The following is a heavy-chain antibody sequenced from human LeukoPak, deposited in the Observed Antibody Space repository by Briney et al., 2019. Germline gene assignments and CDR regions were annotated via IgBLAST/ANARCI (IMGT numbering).Heavy chain of an antibody. CDR1: GFTFSSYW. Sequence: GGSLRLSCAASGFTFSSYWMSWVRQAPGKGLEWVANIKQDGSEKYYVASVKGRFTISRDNTKNSLYLQMNSLRAADTAVYYCARANFDWLSVSFYYYYMDVWGKGTTVTISS. D-gene: IGHD3-9*01. CDR3: ARANFDWLSVSFYYYYMDV. V-gene: IGHV3-7*01. J-gene: IGHJ6*03. CDR2: IKQDGSEK.